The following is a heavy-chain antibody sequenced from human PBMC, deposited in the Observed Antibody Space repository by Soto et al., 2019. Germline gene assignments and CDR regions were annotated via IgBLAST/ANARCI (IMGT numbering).Heavy chain of an antibody. J-gene: IGHJ6*02. Sequence: GGSLRLSCAASGFTFSSYGMHWVRQAPGKGLEWVAVIWYDGSNKYYADSVKGRFAISRDNSKNTLYLQMNSLRAEDTAVYYCARDYYDSSGYYSWYYGMDVWGQGTTVTVSS. V-gene: IGHV3-33*01. D-gene: IGHD3-22*01. CDR2: IWYDGSNK. CDR3: ARDYYDSSGYYSWYYGMDV. CDR1: GFTFSSYG.